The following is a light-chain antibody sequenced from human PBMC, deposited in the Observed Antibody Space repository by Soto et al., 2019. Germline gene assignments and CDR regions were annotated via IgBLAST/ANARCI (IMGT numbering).Light chain of an antibody. CDR3: QQYSKWPIT. J-gene: IGKJ5*01. V-gene: IGKV3-15*01. CDR1: QSVNSN. Sequence: IIMTQSPATLSVSPGERVTLSCRASQSVNSNYLAWYQQHPGQPPRLLIYGISTRATGIPARFSGSGSGTEFSLTISSLQSEDFAVYYCQQYSKWPITFGQGTRLEIK. CDR2: GIS.